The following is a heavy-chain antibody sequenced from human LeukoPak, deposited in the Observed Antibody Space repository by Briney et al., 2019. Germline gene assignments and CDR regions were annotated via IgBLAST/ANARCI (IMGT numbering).Heavy chain of an antibody. J-gene: IGHJ6*03. CDR3: ARDWTYCSGGSCYTGYYYYYYMDV. D-gene: IGHD2-15*01. CDR2: ISSSSSTI. V-gene: IGHV3-48*01. CDR1: GFTFSSYS. Sequence: PGGSLRLSCAASGFTFSSYSMNWVPQAPGKGLEWVSYISSSSSTIYYADSVKGRFTISRDNVKNSLYLQMNSLRAEDTAVYYCARDWTYCSGGSCYTGYYYYYYMDVWGKGTTVTVSS.